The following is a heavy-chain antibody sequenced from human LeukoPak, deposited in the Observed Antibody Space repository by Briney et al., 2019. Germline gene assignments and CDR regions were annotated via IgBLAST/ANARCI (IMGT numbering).Heavy chain of an antibody. Sequence: ASVKVSCKASGYTFTGYYMHWVRQAPGQGLEWMERINPNSGGTNYAQKFQGRVTMTRDTSISTAYMELSRLRSDDTAVYYCARGFHSSSWYYYDYWGQGTLVTVSS. CDR3: ARGFHSSSWYYYDY. J-gene: IGHJ4*02. CDR2: INPNSGGT. V-gene: IGHV1-2*06. D-gene: IGHD6-13*01. CDR1: GYTFTGYY.